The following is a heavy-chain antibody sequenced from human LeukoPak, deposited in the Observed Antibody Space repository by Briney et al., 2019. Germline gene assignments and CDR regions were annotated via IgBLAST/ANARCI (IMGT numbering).Heavy chain of an antibody. CDR1: GGSFSGYY. CDR2: INHSGST. J-gene: IGHJ6*03. V-gene: IGHV4-34*01. CDR3: ARLYSSGWSYYYYMDV. D-gene: IGHD6-19*01. Sequence: SETLSLTCAVYGGSFSGYYWSWIRQPPGKGLEWIGEINHSGSTNYNPSLKSRVTISVDTSKNQFSLKLSSVTAADTAVYYCARLYSSGWSYYYYMDVWGKGTTVTISS.